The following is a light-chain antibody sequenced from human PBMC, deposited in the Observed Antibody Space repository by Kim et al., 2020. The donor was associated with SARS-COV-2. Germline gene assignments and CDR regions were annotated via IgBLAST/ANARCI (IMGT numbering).Light chain of an antibody. V-gene: IGKV3-11*01. J-gene: IGKJ4*01. CDR1: QRITGR. CDR3: QQRRSWPLT. CDR2: DTS. Sequence: LAPGERATLPCRASQRITGRVSWYQQRPGQAPRLLIYDTSNRATGIPARFSDSGSGTDFTLTISSLEPEDFAVYYCQQRRSWPLTFGGGTKVDIK.